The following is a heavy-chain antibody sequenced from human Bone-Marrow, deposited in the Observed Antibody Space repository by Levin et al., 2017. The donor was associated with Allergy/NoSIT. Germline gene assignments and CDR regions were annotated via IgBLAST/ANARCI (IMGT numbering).Heavy chain of an antibody. CDR3: ARDQHITGIFDY. CDR2: ISYDGSNK. D-gene: IGHD1-20*01. Sequence: GGSLRLSCAASGFTFSSYAMHWVRQAPGKGLEWVAVISYDGSNKYYADSVKGRFTISRDNSKNTLYLQMNSLRAEDTAVYYCARDQHITGIFDYWGQGTLVTVSS. V-gene: IGHV3-30-3*01. J-gene: IGHJ4*02. CDR1: GFTFSSYA.